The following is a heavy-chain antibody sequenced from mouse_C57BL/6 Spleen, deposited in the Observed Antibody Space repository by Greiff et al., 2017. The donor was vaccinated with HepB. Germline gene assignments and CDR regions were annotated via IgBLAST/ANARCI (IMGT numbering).Heavy chain of an antibody. CDR3: ASQAGNFDAMDY. D-gene: IGHD2-1*01. CDR2: INPNYGTT. J-gene: IGHJ4*01. Sequence: VQLKESGPELVKPGASVKISCKASGYSFTDYNMNWVKQSNGKSLEWIGVINPNYGTTSYNQKFKGKATLTVDQSSSTAYMQLNSLTSEDSAVYYCASQAGNFDAMDYWGQGTSVTVSS. CDR1: GYSFTDYN. V-gene: IGHV1-39*01.